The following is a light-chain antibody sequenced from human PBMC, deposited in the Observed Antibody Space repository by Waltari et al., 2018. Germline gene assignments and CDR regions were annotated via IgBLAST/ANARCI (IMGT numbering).Light chain of an antibody. Sequence: EILLTQYRAPLSLSPGARATISCRASQSVSSSLAWYQHKPGQAPRLLIYDASIRVTGIPARFSGSGSGTDFTLTISSLEPEDFAVYYCQQRRKWPWAFGQGTKVEIK. CDR1: QSVSSS. V-gene: IGKV3-11*01. J-gene: IGKJ1*01. CDR2: DAS. CDR3: QQRRKWPWA.